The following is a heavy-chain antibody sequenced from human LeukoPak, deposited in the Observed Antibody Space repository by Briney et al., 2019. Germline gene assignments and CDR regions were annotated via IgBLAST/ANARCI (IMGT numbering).Heavy chain of an antibody. D-gene: IGHD6-19*01. CDR1: GFTFSRYD. J-gene: IGHJ4*02. Sequence: GGSLRLSCAASGFTFSRYDMHWVRQITGKGLEWLSNSGTVGDTYYPDSVKGRFTISRDNSKNTLYLQMNSLRAEDTAVYYCAKDQAGPDLYFDYWGQGTLVTVSS. V-gene: IGHV3-13*01. CDR2: SGTVGDT. CDR3: AKDQAGPDLYFDY.